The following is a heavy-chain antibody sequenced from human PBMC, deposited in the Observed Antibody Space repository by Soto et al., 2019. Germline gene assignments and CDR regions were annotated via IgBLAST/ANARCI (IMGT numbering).Heavy chain of an antibody. CDR3: AKDFYGDYPDYFGS. V-gene: IGHV3-23*01. Sequence: DVQLLESGGGLVQPGGSLRLSCAASEFTFSSSAMGWVRQAPGKGLEWVSGIRGSVGSTYYADSVEGRFTISRDNSKNTLYLQMNSLRAEDTAVYYSAKDFYGDYPDYFGSWGQGTRVTVSS. J-gene: IGHJ4*02. D-gene: IGHD4-17*01. CDR1: EFTFSSSA. CDR2: IRGSVGST.